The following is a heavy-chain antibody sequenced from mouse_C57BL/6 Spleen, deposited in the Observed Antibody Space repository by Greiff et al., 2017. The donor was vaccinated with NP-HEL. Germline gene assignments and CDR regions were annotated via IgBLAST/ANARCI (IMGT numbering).Heavy chain of an antibody. D-gene: IGHD2-4*01. CDR3: AIGGLRLLDY. CDR2: IDPSDSYT. V-gene: IGHV1-50*01. Sequence: QVQLQQPGAELVKPGASVKLSCKASGYTFTSYWMQWVKQRPGQGLEWIGEIDPSDSYTNYNQKFKGKATLTVDTSSSTAYMQLSSLTSEDSAVYYFAIGGLRLLDYWGQGTTLTVSS. CDR1: GYTFTSYW. J-gene: IGHJ2*01.